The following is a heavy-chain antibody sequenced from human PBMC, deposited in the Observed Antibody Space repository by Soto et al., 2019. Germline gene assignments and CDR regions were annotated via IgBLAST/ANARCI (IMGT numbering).Heavy chain of an antibody. D-gene: IGHD3-22*01. V-gene: IGHV3-23*01. J-gene: IGHJ6*02. CDR1: EFMFSSYA. CDR2: ISGSGGTT. CDR3: AKEYDSSGYYYHYYNGLDV. Sequence: EVQLWESGGGLVQPGGSLRLSCVASEFMFSSYAMSWVRQAPGKGLEWVSAISGSGGTTYYADSVKGRFTISRDNSKNTLFLQMNRLKAEDTAVYYCAKEYDSSGYYYHYYNGLDVWGQGTTVTVSS.